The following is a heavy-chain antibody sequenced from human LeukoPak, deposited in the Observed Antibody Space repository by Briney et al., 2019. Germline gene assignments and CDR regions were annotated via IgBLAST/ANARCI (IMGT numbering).Heavy chain of an antibody. V-gene: IGHV3-23*01. CDR1: GFTFSSYA. J-gene: IGHJ4*02. Sequence: GGSLRLSCAASGFTFSSYAMSWVRQAPGKGLEWVSAISGSGSSTYCADSVKGRFTISRDNSKSTLYLQMNSLRAEDTAVYYCARDPMNQSIYFDYWGQGTLVTVSS. CDR3: ARDPMNQSIYFDY. CDR2: ISGSGSST.